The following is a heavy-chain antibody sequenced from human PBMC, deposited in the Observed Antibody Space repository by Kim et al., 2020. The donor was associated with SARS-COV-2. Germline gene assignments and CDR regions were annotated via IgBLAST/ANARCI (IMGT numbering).Heavy chain of an antibody. Sequence: VHAVTGRFTISRDNTKKALYLQMDSLRAEDTAVYYCARDCTSYGSGSVDFWGQGALVTVSS. CDR3: ARDCTSYGSGSVDF. V-gene: IGHV3-7*03. D-gene: IGHD3-10*01. J-gene: IGHJ4*02.